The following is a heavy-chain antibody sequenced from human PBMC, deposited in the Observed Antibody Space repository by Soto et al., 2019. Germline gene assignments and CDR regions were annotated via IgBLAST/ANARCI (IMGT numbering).Heavy chain of an antibody. J-gene: IGHJ4*02. CDR2: IYYSGST. CDR3: VREVLWFGESLFFDY. Sequence: SETLSLTCTVSGGSISSYYWSWIRQPPGKGLEWIGYIYYSGSTNYNPSLKSRVTISVDTSKNQFSLKLSSVTAADTAVYYCVREVLWFGESLFFDYWGQGTLVTVSS. CDR1: GGSISSYY. V-gene: IGHV4-59*01. D-gene: IGHD3-10*01.